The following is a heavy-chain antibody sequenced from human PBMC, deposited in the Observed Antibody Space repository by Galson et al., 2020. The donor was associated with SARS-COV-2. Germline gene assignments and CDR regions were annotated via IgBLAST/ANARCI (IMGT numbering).Heavy chain of an antibody. CDR3: ARREEQWLPNHYYYGMDV. Sequence: SETLSLTCAVSGGSISSSNWWSWVRQPPGKGLEWIGEIYHSGSTNYNPSLKSRVTISVDKSKNQFSLKLSSVTAADTAVYYCARREEQWLPNHYYYGMDVWGQGTTVTVSS. CDR2: IYHSGST. J-gene: IGHJ6*02. D-gene: IGHD6-19*01. CDR1: GGSISSSNW. V-gene: IGHV4-4*02.